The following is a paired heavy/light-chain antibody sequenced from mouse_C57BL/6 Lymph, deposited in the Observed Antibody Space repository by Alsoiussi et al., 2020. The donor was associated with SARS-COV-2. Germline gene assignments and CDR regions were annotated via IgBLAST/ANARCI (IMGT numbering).Light chain of an antibody. CDR1: QDISNY. Sequence: DIQMTQTTSSLSASLGDRVTISCRASQDISNYLNWYQQKPDGTVKLLIYYTSRLHSGVPSRFSGSGSGTDYSLTISNLEQEDIATYFCQQGNTLPWTFGGGTKLEIK. J-gene: IGKJ1*01. CDR3: QQGNTLPWT. V-gene: IGKV10-96*01. CDR2: YTS.
Heavy chain of an antibody. CDR3: ARGGVYGYDAANFDY. Sequence: EVQLQQSGPELVKPGASVKISCKASGYTFTDYYMNWVKQSHGKSLEWIGDINPNNGGTSYNQKFKGKATLTVDKSSSTAYMELRSLTSEDSAVYYCARGGVYGYDAANFDYWGQGTTLTVSS. CDR2: INPNNGGT. D-gene: IGHD2-2*01. J-gene: IGHJ2*01. CDR1: GYTFTDYY. V-gene: IGHV1-26*01.